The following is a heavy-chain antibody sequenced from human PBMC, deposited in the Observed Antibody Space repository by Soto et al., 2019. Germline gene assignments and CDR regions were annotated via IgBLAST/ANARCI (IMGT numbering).Heavy chain of an antibody. J-gene: IGHJ5*02. CDR3: ARAQDILLWFGESNWFDP. Sequence: ASVKVSCKASGYTFTSYDINWVRQATGQGLEWMGWMNPNSGNTGYAQKFQGRVTMTRNTSISTAYMELSSLRSEDTAVYYCARAQDILLWFGESNWFDPWGQGTLVTVSS. V-gene: IGHV1-8*01. CDR2: MNPNSGNT. CDR1: GYTFTSYD. D-gene: IGHD3-10*01.